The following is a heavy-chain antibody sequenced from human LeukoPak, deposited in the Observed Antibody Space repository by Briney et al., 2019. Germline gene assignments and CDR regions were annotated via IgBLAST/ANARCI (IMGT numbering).Heavy chain of an antibody. CDR3: ARGEGYCGSTTSYNWFDP. J-gene: IGHJ5*02. Sequence: GGSLRLSCAASGFTFSSYSMNWVRQAPGKGLEWVSSISSSSSYIYYADSVKGRFTISRDNSKNTLYLQMNSLRAEDTAVYYCARGEGYCGSTTSYNWFDPWGQGTLVTVSS. CDR2: ISSSSSYI. CDR1: GFTFSSYS. D-gene: IGHD2-2*01. V-gene: IGHV3-21*01.